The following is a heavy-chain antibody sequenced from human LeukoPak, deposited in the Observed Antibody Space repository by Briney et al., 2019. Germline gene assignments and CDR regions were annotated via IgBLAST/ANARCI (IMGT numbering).Heavy chain of an antibody. V-gene: IGHV3-53*01. CDR1: GFTVSTNY. CDR2: VYSDGKT. J-gene: IGHJ4*02. Sequence: HPGGSLRLSCAASGFTVSTNYMSWARQAPGKGLEWVSVVYSDGKTCYADAVKGRFTNSKDSSRNTLYLQMNSLRAEDTAVYYCEGWERPFDYWGQGTLVTVSS. CDR3: EGWERPFDY. D-gene: IGHD1-26*01.